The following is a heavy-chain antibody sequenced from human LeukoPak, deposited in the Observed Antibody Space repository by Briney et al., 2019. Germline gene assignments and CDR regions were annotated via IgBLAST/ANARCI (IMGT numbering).Heavy chain of an antibody. J-gene: IGHJ4*02. CDR2: IYPGDSDT. CDR1: GYSFTSYW. CDR3: ARLKGSIVVVPAAITFDY. Sequence: GESLKISCKGSGYSFTSYWIGWVRQMPGKGLEWMGIIYPGDSDTRYSPSFQGQVTISADKSISTAYLQWSSLKASDTAMYYCARLKGSIVVVPAAITFDYWGQGTLVTVSS. V-gene: IGHV5-51*01. D-gene: IGHD2-2*01.